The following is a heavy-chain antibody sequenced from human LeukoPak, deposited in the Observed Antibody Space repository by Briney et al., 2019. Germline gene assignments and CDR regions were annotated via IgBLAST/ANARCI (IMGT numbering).Heavy chain of an antibody. CDR2: IIPIFGTA. J-gene: IGHJ4*02. D-gene: IGHD6-13*01. CDR3: ARDRGSSSLAQDY. Sequence: ASVKVSCKASGGTFSSYAISWVRQAPGRGLEWMGGIIPIFGTANYAQKFQGRVTITADESTSTAYMELSSLRSEDTAVYYCARDRGSSSLAQDYWGQGTLVTVSS. V-gene: IGHV1-69*13. CDR1: GGTFSSYA.